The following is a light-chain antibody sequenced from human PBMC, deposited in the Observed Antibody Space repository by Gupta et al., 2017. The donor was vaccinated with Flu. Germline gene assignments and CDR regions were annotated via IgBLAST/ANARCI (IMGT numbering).Light chain of an antibody. CDR3: QHFES. CDR2: GAS. V-gene: IGKV3-20*01. CDR1: QSVSSSY. Sequence: ELVLTQSPGTLSLSPGERATLSCRASQSVSSSYLAWYQQKPGQAPRLLIYGASSRATGIPDRFSGSGSGTDFTLTISRLEPEDFAVYYCQHFESFGQGTKLEIK. J-gene: IGKJ2*03.